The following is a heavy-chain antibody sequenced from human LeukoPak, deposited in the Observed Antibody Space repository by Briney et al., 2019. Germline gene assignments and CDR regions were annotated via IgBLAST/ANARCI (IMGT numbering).Heavy chain of an antibody. Sequence: PSETLSLTCAVYGGAFSGYDWSWIRQPPGKGLEWIGEMNHSGSTNYNPSPESRVTISLDTYNNHFSLKLSSVTAADKDVYYCARRGQQQLGTWGKGTLVTVSS. V-gene: IGHV4-34*01. CDR3: ARRGQQQLGT. J-gene: IGHJ5*02. CDR2: MNHSGST. D-gene: IGHD6-13*01. CDR1: GGAFSGYD.